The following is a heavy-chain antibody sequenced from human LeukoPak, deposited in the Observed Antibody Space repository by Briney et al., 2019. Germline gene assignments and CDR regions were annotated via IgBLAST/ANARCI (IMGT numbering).Heavy chain of an antibody. CDR1: GDSIISNIYW. J-gene: IGHJ6*03. D-gene: IGHD3/OR15-3a*01. V-gene: IGHV4-39*01. CDR2: TFYTGRT. CDR3: ARAGLKAYYYYMDV. Sequence: SETLSLTCTVSGDSIISNIYWWDWVRLPPGKGLEWIGATFYTGRTFYSPSLKSRVTISVDTSKNQFSLKLSSVTAADTAVYYCARAGLKAYYYYMDVWGKGTTVTVSS.